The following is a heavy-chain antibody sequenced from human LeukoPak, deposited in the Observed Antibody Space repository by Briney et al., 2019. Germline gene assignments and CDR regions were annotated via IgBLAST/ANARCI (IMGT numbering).Heavy chain of an antibody. Sequence: GGSLRLSCSVSGFTFSTYAMNWVRQAPGKGLEWVANIKEDGSEKYYGDSVKGRFTISRDNAKNSLYLQMNSLRAEDTAVYYCARDSSGYQWGQGTLVTVSS. CDR2: IKEDGSEK. D-gene: IGHD3-22*01. V-gene: IGHV3-7*01. CDR3: ARDSSGYQ. CDR1: GFTFSTYA. J-gene: IGHJ4*02.